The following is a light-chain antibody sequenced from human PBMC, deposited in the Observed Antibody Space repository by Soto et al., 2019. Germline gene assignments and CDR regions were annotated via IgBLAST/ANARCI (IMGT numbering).Light chain of an antibody. V-gene: IGKV1-12*01. CDR2: AAS. CDR3: QQANSFPLT. Sequence: DIQMTQSPSSVSASVGDRVTITCRASQGISSWLAWYPQKPGKAPKLLIYAASSLQSGVPSRFSGSGSGTDFTLTISSLQPEDFATYYCQQANSFPLTVGGGTKVEIK. J-gene: IGKJ4*01. CDR1: QGISSW.